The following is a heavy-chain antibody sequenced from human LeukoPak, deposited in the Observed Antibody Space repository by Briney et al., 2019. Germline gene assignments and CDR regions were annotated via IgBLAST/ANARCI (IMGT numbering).Heavy chain of an antibody. Sequence: GGSLRLSCAVSGFTFSNEAMGWVRHLRGGGLEWVSTISPGGGTTYYAESMKGRFTISRDNSKSTLYLEMNSLRLEDTAVYYCTKVRSGSSNWALRVFDYWGQGALVTVSS. CDR2: ISPGGGTT. J-gene: IGHJ4*02. V-gene: IGHV3-23*01. CDR3: TKVRSGSSNWALRVFDY. D-gene: IGHD4-11*01. CDR1: GFTFSNEA.